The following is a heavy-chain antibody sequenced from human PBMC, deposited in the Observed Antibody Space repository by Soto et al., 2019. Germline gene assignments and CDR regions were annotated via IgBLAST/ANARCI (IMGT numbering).Heavy chain of an antibody. CDR2: ISAYNGNT. Sequence: ASVKVSCKASGYTFTSYAISWVRQAPGQGLEWMGWISAYNGNTNYAQKFQGRVTMTTDTSTSTAYMELRSLRSDDTAVYYCARVGSPYYYDAFPVYWGQGTLATVSS. V-gene: IGHV1-18*04. J-gene: IGHJ4*02. CDR3: ARVGSPYYYDAFPVY. D-gene: IGHD3-22*01. CDR1: GYTFTSYA.